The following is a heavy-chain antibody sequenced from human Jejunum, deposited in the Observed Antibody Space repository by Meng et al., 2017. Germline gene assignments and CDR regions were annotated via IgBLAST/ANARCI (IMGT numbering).Heavy chain of an antibody. V-gene: IGHV3-73*01. Sequence: GESLKISCAASGFTFSGSHMHWVRQVSGKGLGWVGHIRRKSDNYATAYAASVEGRFTISRDDSKNTAYLHMNSLKTEDTAVYYCSRQTESTHDFWGQGTLVTVSS. CDR3: SRQTESTHDF. J-gene: IGHJ4*02. CDR1: GFTFSGSH. CDR2: IRRKSDNYAT.